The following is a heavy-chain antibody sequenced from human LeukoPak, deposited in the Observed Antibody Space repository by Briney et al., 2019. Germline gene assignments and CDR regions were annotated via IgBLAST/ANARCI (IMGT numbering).Heavy chain of an antibody. CDR2: INHSGST. CDR1: GGSFSGYY. D-gene: IGHD2/OR15-2a*01. CDR3: ARSAFEVLDAFDI. V-gene: IGHV4-34*01. J-gene: IGHJ3*02. Sequence: PSETLSLTCAVYGGSFSGYYWSWIRQPPGKGLEWIGEINHSGSTNYNPSLKSRVTISVDTSKNQFSLRLSSVTAADTAVYYCARSAFEVLDAFDIWGQGTMVTVSS.